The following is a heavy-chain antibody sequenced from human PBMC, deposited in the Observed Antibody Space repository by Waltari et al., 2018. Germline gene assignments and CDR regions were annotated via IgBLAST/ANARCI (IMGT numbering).Heavy chain of an antibody. CDR1: GGTFSSYA. CDR2: IIPILGIA. Sequence: QVQLVQSGAEVKKTGSSVKVSCKASGGTFSSYAISWVRQAPGQGLEWMGGIIPILGIANYAQKFQGRVTITADKSTSTAYMELSSLRSEDTAVYYCARDTRIQLWLRGRGAFDPWGQGTLVTVSS. D-gene: IGHD5-18*01. J-gene: IGHJ5*02. CDR3: ARDTRIQLWLRGRGAFDP. V-gene: IGHV1-69*10.